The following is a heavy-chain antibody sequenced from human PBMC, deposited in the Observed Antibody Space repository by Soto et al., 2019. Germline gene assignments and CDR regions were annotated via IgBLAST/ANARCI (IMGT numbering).Heavy chain of an antibody. J-gene: IGHJ3*02. Sequence: GESLKISCKGLGNSFNNWIGWVRQMPGKGLEWVGIIYPGDSDTRYSPSFQGQVTISADKSISTAYLQWSSLKASDTAMYYCARPATGSPYDAFDIWGQATMVTVSS. CDR2: IYPGDSDT. D-gene: IGHD3-9*01. CDR3: ARPATGSPYDAFDI. V-gene: IGHV5-51*01. CDR1: GNSFNNW.